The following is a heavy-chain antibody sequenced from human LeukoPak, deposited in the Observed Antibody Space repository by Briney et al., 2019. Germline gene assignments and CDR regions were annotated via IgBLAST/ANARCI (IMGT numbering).Heavy chain of an antibody. CDR1: GGSFSGYY. CDR3: ARGIRYFDWLTPFDY. D-gene: IGHD3-9*01. V-gene: IGHV4-34*01. Sequence: SETLSLTCAVYGGSFSGYYWSWIRQPPGKGLEWIGEINHSGSTNYNPSLKSRVTISVDTSKNQFSLKLSSVTAADTAVYYCARGIRYFDWLTPFDYWGQGTLVTVSS. CDR2: INHSGST. J-gene: IGHJ4*02.